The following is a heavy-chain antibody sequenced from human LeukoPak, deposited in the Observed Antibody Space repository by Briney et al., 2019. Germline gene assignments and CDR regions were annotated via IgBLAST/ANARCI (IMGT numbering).Heavy chain of an antibody. D-gene: IGHD2-15*01. CDR2: FDPEDGET. CDR1: GYTLTELS. V-gene: IGHV1-24*01. J-gene: IGHJ3*02. Sequence: GASVKVSCKVSGYTLTELSMHWVRQAPGKGLEWMGGFDPEDGETIYAQKFQGRVTMTEDTSTDTAYMELSSLRSEDTAVYYCATLTDIVVVVAATRSYALDIWGQGTMVTVSS. CDR3: ATLTDIVVVVAATRSYALDI.